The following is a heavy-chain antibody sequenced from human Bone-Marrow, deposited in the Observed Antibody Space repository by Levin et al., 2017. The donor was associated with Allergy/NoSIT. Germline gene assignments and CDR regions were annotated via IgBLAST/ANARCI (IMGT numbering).Heavy chain of an antibody. CDR2: ISSDGTT. CDR1: GFSVINNY. V-gene: IGHV3-53*01. Sequence: GGSLRLSCAASGFSVINNYMSWVRQAPGKGLEWLALISSDGTTSYTDSVRGRLTISRDNSRNMVYLQINSLRAEDTAVCYCARDTHARDRADYWGQGTLVIVSS. CDR3: ARDTHARDRADY. J-gene: IGHJ4*02.